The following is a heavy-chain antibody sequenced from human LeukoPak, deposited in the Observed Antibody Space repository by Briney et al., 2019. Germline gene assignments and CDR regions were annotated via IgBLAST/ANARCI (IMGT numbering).Heavy chain of an antibody. V-gene: IGHV3-23*01. D-gene: IGHD6-13*01. J-gene: IGHJ6*02. CDR2: ITGSGGNT. CDR3: AKAASSSWPSYYYGMDV. CDR1: GGSIISST. Sequence: LPSETLSLTCTVSGGSIISSTFYWGWVRQAPGKGLEWVSVITGSGGNTYYADSVKGRFTISKDNSKNTVYLQMSSLRVDDTAVYYCAKAASSSWPSYYYGMDVWGQGTTVTVSS.